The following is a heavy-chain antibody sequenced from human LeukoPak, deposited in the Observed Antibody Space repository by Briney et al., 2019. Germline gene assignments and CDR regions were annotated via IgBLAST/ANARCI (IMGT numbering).Heavy chain of an antibody. J-gene: IGHJ5*02. CDR2: SYTSGST. D-gene: IGHD3-22*01. V-gene: IGHV4-4*07. CDR3: ARVKGSCGYYYSNWFDP. CDR1: GGSISSYY. Sequence: SETLSLTCTVSGGSISSYYWSWIRQPARRGLELIGLSYTSGSTNYTHTLKSRVTMSVDTSKTQFYLKLSSVTAAATAVYFCARVKGSCGYYYSNWFDPWGQGTLVTVSS.